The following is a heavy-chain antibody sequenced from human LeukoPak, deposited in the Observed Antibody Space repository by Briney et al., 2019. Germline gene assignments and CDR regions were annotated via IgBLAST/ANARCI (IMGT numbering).Heavy chain of an antibody. D-gene: IGHD2-2*01. V-gene: IGHV3-7*01. CDR2: IKQDGSEK. CDR1: GFTFSSYW. J-gene: IGHJ6*03. CDR3: ARDMEGYCSSTSCYDYYYMDV. Sequence: GGSLRLSCAASGFTFSSYWMSWVRQAPGKGLEWVANIKQDGSEKYYVDSVKGRFTISRDNAKNSPYLQMNSLRAEDTAVYYCARDMEGYCSSTSCYDYYYMDVWGKGTTVTVSS.